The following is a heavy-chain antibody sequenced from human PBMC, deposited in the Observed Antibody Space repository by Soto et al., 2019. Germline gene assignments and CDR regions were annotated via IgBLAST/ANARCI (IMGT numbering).Heavy chain of an antibody. D-gene: IGHD6-13*01. CDR3: ARDPYSYSSSWGVLGY. CDR2: ISYDGSNK. CDR1: GFTFSSYA. V-gene: IGHV3-30-3*01. J-gene: IGHJ4*02. Sequence: GGSLRLSCAASGFTFSSYAMHWVRQAPGKGLEWVAVISYDGSNKYYADSVKGRFTISRDNSKNTLYLQMNSLRAEDTAVYYCARDPYSYSSSWGVLGYWGQGTLVTVSS.